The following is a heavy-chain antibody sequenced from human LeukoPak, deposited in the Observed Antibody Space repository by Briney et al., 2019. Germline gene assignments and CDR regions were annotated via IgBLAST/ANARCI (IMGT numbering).Heavy chain of an antibody. V-gene: IGHV4-34*01. CDR1: GGSFSGYY. J-gene: IGHJ2*01. CDR2: INHSGST. CDR3: ARGTAMVKYWYFDL. Sequence: SETLSLTCAVYGGSFSGYYWSWIRQPPGKGLEWFGEINHSGSTNCNTSLKSRVTISVDTSKNQFSLKLSSVTAADTAVYYCARGTAMVKYWYFDLWGRGNLVTVSS. D-gene: IGHD5-18*01.